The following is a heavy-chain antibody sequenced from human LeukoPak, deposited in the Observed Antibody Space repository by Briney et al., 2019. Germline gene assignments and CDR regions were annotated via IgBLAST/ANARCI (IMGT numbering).Heavy chain of an antibody. V-gene: IGHV1-2*02. J-gene: IGHJ4*02. D-gene: IGHD1-1*01. Sequence: ASVKVSCKASGGTFSNYAISWVRQAPGQGLEWMGWINPNSGGTNYAQKFQGRVTMTRDTSISTAYMELSRLRSDDTAVYYCARDRRYNWNDVGDYWGQGTLVTVSS. CDR1: GGTFSNYA. CDR3: ARDRRYNWNDVGDY. CDR2: INPNSGGT.